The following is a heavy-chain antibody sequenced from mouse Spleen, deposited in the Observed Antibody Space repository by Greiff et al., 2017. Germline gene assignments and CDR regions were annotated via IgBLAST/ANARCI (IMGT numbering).Heavy chain of an antibody. J-gene: IGHJ3*01. CDR1: GFSLTTYG. CDR2: IWSGGST. CDR3: ARNGGNGNYVFAY. V-gene: IGHV2-2*01. D-gene: IGHD2-1*01. Sequence: VKLMESGPGLVQPSQSLSITCTVSGFSLTTYGVYWVRQSPGKGLEWLGVIWSGGSTDYNAAFISRLSISKDNSKSQVFFKMNSLQADDTAIYYCARNGGNGNYVFAYWGQGTLVTVSA.